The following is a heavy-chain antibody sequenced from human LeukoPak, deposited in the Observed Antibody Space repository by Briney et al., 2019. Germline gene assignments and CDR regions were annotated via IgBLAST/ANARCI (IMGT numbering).Heavy chain of an antibody. CDR3: ARAPYYYDSSGYFEY. D-gene: IGHD3-22*01. CDR2: ISAYNGNT. J-gene: IGHJ4*02. Sequence: ASVKVSCKASGYTFTSYGISWVRQAPGQGLEWMGWISAYNGNTNYAQKLQGRVTMTTDTSTSTAYMELRSLRSEDTAVYYCARAPYYYDSSGYFEYWGQGTLVTVSS. CDR1: GYTFTSYG. V-gene: IGHV1-18*01.